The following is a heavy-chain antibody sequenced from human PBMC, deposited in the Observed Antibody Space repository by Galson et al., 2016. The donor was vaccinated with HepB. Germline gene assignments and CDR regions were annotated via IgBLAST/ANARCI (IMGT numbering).Heavy chain of an antibody. CDR3: ASSPSRGY. CDR2: ICSGGNT. CDR1: GFTVSNNY. V-gene: IGHV3-66*01. Sequence: SLRLSCAASGFTVSNNYMSWVRQAPGKGLEWVSVICSGGNTFYADSVKGRYTISRDTSKNTLYLQMNSLRADDTAVYYCASSPSRGYWGQGTLVTVSS. J-gene: IGHJ4*02.